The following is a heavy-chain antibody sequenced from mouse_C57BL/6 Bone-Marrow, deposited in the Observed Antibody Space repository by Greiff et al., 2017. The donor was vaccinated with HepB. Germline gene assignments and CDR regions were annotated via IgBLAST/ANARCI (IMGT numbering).Heavy chain of an antibody. D-gene: IGHD1-1*01. CDR2: IYPGDGDT. CDR1: GYAFSSSW. J-gene: IGHJ4*01. CDR3: ARRVARGAMDY. V-gene: IGHV1-82*01. Sequence: QVQLKQSGPELVKPGASVKISCKASGYAFSSSWMNWVKQRPGKGLEWIGRIYPGDGDTNYNGKFKGKATLTADKSSSTAYMQLSSLTSEDSAVYFCARRVARGAMDYWGQGTSVTVSS.